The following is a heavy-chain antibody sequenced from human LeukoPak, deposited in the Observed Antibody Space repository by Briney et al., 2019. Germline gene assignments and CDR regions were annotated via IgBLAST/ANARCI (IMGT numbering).Heavy chain of an antibody. CDR2: ISSSSATI. D-gene: IGHD6-13*01. CDR3: AKSGGRYSSSWFVGLNWFDP. V-gene: IGHV3-11*01. J-gene: IGHJ5*02. Sequence: GGSLRLSCAVSGFTFSDYYMSWIRQAPGKGLEWVSSISSSSATIYYADSVKGRFTISRDNARNSLYLQMNSLRAEDTAVYYCAKSGGRYSSSWFVGLNWFDPWGQGTLVTVSS. CDR1: GFTFSDYY.